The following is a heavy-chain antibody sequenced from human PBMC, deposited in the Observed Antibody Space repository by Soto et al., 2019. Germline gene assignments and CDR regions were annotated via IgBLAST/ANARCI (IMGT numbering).Heavy chain of an antibody. D-gene: IGHD3-10*01. Sequence: QVQLQESGPGLVRPSETLSRTCTVSGGSISNSYWSWIQQSPGKGLEWIGYIYSSGSTNYNPSLKSRVTISVDTSKNQFSLKLSSLIAADTAVYYCARHSPPFFYGSGPWDVWGQGTTVTVSS. J-gene: IGHJ6*02. V-gene: IGHV4-59*08. CDR3: ARHSPPFFYGSGPWDV. CDR1: GGSISNSY. CDR2: IYSSGST.